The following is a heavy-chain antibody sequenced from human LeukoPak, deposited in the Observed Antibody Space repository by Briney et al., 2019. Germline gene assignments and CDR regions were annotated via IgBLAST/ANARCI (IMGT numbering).Heavy chain of an antibody. CDR3: ARRASDSGAKPTFDF. D-gene: IGHD3-22*01. CDR2: ISSSGGNT. Sequence: GESLRLSCAASGFTFSRYWMSWVRQAPGKGLEWVSVISSSGGNTYYADSVKGRFTMSRDNSKNTLDLQMNSLRAEDTAVYYCARRASDSGAKPTFDFWGQGTLVTVSS. V-gene: IGHV3-23*01. J-gene: IGHJ4*02. CDR1: GFTFSRYW.